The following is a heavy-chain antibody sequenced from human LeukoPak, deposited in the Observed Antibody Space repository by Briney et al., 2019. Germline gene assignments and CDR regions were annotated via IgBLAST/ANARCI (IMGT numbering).Heavy chain of an antibody. CDR1: GFTVSSNY. CDR2: IYTGGST. V-gene: IGHV3-66*01. Sequence: GGSLRLSCAASGFTVSSNYMNWVRQAPGKGLEWVSVIYTGGSTYYADSVKGRFTTSRDNSKNTVYLQMNSLRAEDTAVYYCARDSYSNYWGQGTLATVSS. D-gene: IGHD4-11*01. J-gene: IGHJ4*02. CDR3: ARDSYSNY.